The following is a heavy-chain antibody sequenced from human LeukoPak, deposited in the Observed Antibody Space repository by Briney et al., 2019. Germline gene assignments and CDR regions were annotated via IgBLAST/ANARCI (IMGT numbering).Heavy chain of an antibody. CDR1: GGSISGYY. CDR2: IYYSGTT. J-gene: IGHJ4*02. D-gene: IGHD1-26*01. CDR3: ARGGWGSFDY. V-gene: IGHV4-59*01. Sequence: ASETLSLTCTVSGGSISGYYWSWIRQPPGKGLEWIAFIYYSGTTNYNPSLKSRVTIPLDTSKNQFSLKLISVTAADTAVYYCARGGWGSFDYWGQGTLVTVSS.